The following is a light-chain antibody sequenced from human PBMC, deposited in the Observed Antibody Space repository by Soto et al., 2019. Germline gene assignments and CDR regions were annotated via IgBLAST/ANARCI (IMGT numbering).Light chain of an antibody. Sequence: IQITHSPSTLSSXVGXTXXXXXXASQSVSGWLAWYQQKPGEAPKLLIYDASALPRGVPSRFSGSGSGTKFTLTIASLQPDDFATYYCQQYETFSGTFGPGTKVDIK. CDR1: QSVSGW. V-gene: IGKV1-5*01. CDR2: DAS. J-gene: IGKJ1*01. CDR3: QQYETFSGT.